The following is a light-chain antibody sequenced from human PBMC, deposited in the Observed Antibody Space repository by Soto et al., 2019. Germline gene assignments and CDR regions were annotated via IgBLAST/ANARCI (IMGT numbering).Light chain of an antibody. J-gene: IGKJ1*01. CDR1: QSLLHRDGNTY. CDR3: MQSIHWPWT. V-gene: IGKV2-30*02. CDR2: KVS. Sequence: DVVLTQSPLSLPVTLGQPASISCKSSQSLLHRDGNTYLNWFQQRPGQSPRRLIYKVSNRDSGVPDRFSGSGSGTDFTLQISRVEAEDVGVYYCMQSIHWPWTFGQGTKVDIK.